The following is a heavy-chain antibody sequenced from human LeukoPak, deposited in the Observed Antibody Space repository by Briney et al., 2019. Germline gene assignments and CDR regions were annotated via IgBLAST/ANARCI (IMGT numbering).Heavy chain of an antibody. V-gene: IGHV4-61*02. CDR3: AREGNESSDSSGTHGPASRGLGAFDI. D-gene: IGHD3-22*01. J-gene: IGHJ3*02. CDR1: GGSISSGSYY. CDR2: IYTSGST. Sequence: PSETLSLTCTVSGGSISSGSYYWSWIRQPAGKGLEWIGRIYTSGSTNYNPSLKSRVTISVDTSKNQFSLKLSSVTAADTAVYYCAREGNESSDSSGTHGPASRGLGAFDIWGQGTMVTVSS.